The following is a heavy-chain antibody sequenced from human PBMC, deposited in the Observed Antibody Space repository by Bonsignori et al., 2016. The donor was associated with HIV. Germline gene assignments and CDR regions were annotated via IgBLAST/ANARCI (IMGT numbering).Heavy chain of an antibody. Sequence: GGSLRLSCAASGFTVSSNYMSWVRQAPGKGLEWVSVIYSGGSTYYADSVKGRFTISRDNSKNTLYLQMNSLRAEDTAVYYCAREWSFRAGYFQHWGQGTLVTV. CDR1: GFTVSSNY. D-gene: IGHD3-10*01. CDR2: IYSGGST. J-gene: IGHJ1*01. CDR3: AREWSFRAGYFQH. V-gene: IGHV3-66*01.